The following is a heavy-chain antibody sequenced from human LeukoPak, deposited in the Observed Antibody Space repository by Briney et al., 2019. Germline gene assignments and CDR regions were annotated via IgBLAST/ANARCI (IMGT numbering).Heavy chain of an antibody. J-gene: IGHJ4*02. CDR1: GYTFTGYY. CDR2: INPNSGGT. V-gene: IGHV1-2*02. Sequence: ASVKVSCKASGYTFTGYYMHWVRQAPGQGLAWMGWINPNSGGTNYAQKFQSRVTMTRDTSISTAYMELSRLRSDDTAVYYCARDRRDGYNYFDYWGQGTLVTVSS. D-gene: IGHD5-12*01. CDR3: ARDRRDGYNYFDY.